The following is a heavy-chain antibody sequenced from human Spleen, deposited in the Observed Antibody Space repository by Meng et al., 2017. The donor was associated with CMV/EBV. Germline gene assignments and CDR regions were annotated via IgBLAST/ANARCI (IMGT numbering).Heavy chain of an antibody. D-gene: IGHD5-18*01. V-gene: IGHV4-39*07. CDR3: ARRDTNLVNFDY. J-gene: IGHJ4*02. CDR2: VHHTGST. CDR1: SGSISSSGHY. Sequence: SETLSRTCTVSSGSISSSGHYWAWIRQPPGKRLEWIGSVHHTGSTYDNPSLKSRVTISVDTSKNHFSLKLNSVTAADTAVYYCARRDTNLVNFDYWGQGTLVTVSS.